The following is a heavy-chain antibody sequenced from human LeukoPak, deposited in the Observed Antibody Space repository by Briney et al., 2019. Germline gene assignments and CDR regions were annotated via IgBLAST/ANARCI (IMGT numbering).Heavy chain of an antibody. V-gene: IGHV1-69*13. CDR3: ARDSPLYSSTVDRWFDP. D-gene: IGHD6-13*01. J-gene: IGHJ5*02. CDR2: IIPIFGTA. CDR1: GGTFSSYA. Sequence: SVKVSCKASGGTFSSYAISWVRQAPEQGLEWMGGIIPIFGTANYAQKFQGRVTITADESTSTAYMELSSLRSEDTAVYYCARDSPLYSSTVDRWFDPWGQGTLVTVSS.